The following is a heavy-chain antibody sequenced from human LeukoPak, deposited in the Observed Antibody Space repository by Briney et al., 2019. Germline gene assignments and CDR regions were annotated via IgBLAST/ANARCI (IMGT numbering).Heavy chain of an antibody. D-gene: IGHD5-18*01. CDR2: ISGSGGSA. V-gene: IGHV3-23*01. Sequence: GGSLRLSCAASGFTFSSYAMSWVRQAPGKGLEWVSAISGSGGSAYYADSVKGRFTISRDNSKNTLCLQMNSLRAEDTAVYYCAKAGYSYGLYWGQGTLVTVSS. CDR1: GFTFSSYA. CDR3: AKAGYSYGLY. J-gene: IGHJ4*02.